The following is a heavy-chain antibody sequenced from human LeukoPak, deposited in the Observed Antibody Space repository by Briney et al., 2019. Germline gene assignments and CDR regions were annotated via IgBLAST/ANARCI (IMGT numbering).Heavy chain of an antibody. V-gene: IGHV4-4*07. Sequence: SETLSLTCTVSGGSISSYYWSWIRQPAGKGLEWIGRIYTSGSTNYNPSLKSRVTISVDTSKNQFSLKLSSVTAADTAVYYCARDCGSTSCSFDYWAREPWSPSPQ. CDR1: GGSISSYY. J-gene: IGHJ4*02. CDR3: ARDCGSTSCSFDY. D-gene: IGHD2-2*01. CDR2: IYTSGST.